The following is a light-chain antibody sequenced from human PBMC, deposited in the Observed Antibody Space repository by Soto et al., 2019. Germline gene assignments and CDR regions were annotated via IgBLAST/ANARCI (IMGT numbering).Light chain of an antibody. Sequence: DIQMTQSPSSLSASVGDRVTITCRASQGINNYLAWFQQKPGKAPRSLISAASSLQSGVPSRFSGSGSGTDFTLTISSLQPDDFATYYCQHYNSYPWTFGQGTKVEIK. CDR3: QHYNSYPWT. V-gene: IGKV1-16*01. CDR1: QGINNY. J-gene: IGKJ1*01. CDR2: AAS.